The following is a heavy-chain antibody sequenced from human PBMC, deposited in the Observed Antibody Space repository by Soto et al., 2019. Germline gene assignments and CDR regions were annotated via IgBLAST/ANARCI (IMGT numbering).Heavy chain of an antibody. V-gene: IGHV4-30-4*01. J-gene: IGHJ4*02. CDR1: GGSISSGDYY. Sequence: TSETLSLTCTVSGGSISSGDYYWSWIRQPPGKGLEWIGYIHYSGSTYYNPSLKSRVTISVDTSKNQFSLKLSSVTAADTAVYYCARGGLTYYYDSSGSFDYWGQGTLVTVSS. CDR3: ARGGLTYYYDSSGSFDY. CDR2: IHYSGST. D-gene: IGHD3-22*01.